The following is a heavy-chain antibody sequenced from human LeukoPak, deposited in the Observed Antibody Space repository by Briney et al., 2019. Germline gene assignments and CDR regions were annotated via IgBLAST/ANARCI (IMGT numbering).Heavy chain of an antibody. D-gene: IGHD2-2*01. Sequence: GGSPRLSCVASGFTFSSYTMSWVRQAPGKGLEWVSGITATGGSTYYADSVKGRFTISRDNSKNTLFLQMNRLRAEDTAIYYCTKDALISYRGAWSQSDYWGQGTLVTVSS. CDR3: TKDALISYRGAWSQSDY. V-gene: IGHV3-23*01. CDR2: ITATGGST. J-gene: IGHJ4*02. CDR1: GFTFSSYT.